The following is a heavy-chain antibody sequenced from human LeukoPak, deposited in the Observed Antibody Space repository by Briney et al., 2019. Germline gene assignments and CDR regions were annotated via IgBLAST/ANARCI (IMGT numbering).Heavy chain of an antibody. CDR3: ARDSRQWVEQLPYGWFDP. Sequence: GGSLRLSCAASGFTFSAYTMNWVRQPPGKGLEWVSYISSSGSYICYADSVKGRFTISRDKNSLYLQMDSLRAEDTAVYYCARDSRQWVEQLPYGWFDPWGQGTLVTVSP. D-gene: IGHD1-26*01. V-gene: IGHV3-21*01. CDR1: GFTFSAYT. CDR2: ISSSGSYI. J-gene: IGHJ5*02.